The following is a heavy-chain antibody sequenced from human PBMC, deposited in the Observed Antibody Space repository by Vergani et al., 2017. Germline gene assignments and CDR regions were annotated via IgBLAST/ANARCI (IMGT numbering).Heavy chain of an antibody. CDR2: INHSGST. J-gene: IGHJ4*02. CDR3: ARGLPYDFWSGPTLSI. CDR1: GGSFSGYY. D-gene: IGHD3-3*01. V-gene: IGHV4-34*01. Sequence: QVQLPQWGAGLLKPSETLSLTCAVYGGSFSGYYWSWIRQPPGKGLEWIGEINHSGSTNYNPSLKSRVTISVDTSKNQFSLKLSSVTAADTAVYYCARGLPYDFWSGPTLSIWGQGTLVTVSS.